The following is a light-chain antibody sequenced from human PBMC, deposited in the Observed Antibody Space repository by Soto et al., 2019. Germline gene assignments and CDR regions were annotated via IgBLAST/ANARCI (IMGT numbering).Light chain of an antibody. CDR1: QSVSSN. J-gene: IGKJ1*01. Sequence: EIVMTQSPATLSVPPGERATLSCRASQSVSSNLAWYQQKPGQAPRLLIYGASTRATGIPARFSGSGSGTEFTLTISSLQSEDFAVYYCQQYNNWPPTGTFGQGTKVEIK. V-gene: IGKV3-15*01. CDR3: QQYNNWPPTGT. CDR2: GAS.